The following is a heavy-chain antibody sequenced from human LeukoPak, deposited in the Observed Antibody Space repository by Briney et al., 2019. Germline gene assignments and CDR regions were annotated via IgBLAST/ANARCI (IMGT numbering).Heavy chain of an antibody. CDR2: ISNNGGYT. Sequence: GGSLRLSCAASGFIFSGHWMSWVRQAPGKGLEWVSAISNNGGYTYYADSVQGRFTISRDNSKSTLCLQMNSLRAEDTAVYYCAKQLGYCSNGSCYFPYWGQGTLVTVSS. CDR1: GFIFSGHW. J-gene: IGHJ4*02. D-gene: IGHD2-15*01. V-gene: IGHV3-23*01. CDR3: AKQLGYCSNGSCYFPY.